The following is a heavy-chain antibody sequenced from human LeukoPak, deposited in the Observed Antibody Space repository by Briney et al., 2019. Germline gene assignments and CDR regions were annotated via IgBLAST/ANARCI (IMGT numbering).Heavy chain of an antibody. CDR2: RKSKTDGGTK. CDR3: TTYGSGSPLMRY. J-gene: IGHJ4*02. Sequence: XLRLSCAASGFTFSNAWMTWVRQAPGRGLEWVGRRKSKTDGGTKDYAAPVKGRFSILREDSKNTVYLQMNSLKTEDTAVYYCTTYGSGSPLMRYWGQGTXXXXSS. V-gene: IGHV3-15*01. CDR1: GFTFSNAW. D-gene: IGHD3-10*01.